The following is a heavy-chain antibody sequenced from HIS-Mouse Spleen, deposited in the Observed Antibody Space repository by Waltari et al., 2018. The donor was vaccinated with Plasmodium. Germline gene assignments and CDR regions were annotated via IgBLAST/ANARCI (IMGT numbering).Heavy chain of an antibody. CDR2: IGTAGDT. J-gene: IGHJ3*02. V-gene: IGHV3-13*01. Sequence: EVQLVESGGGLVQPGGSLRLSCAASGFTFSSYDMHWVRQATGKGLEWVSAIGTAGDTYYPGSVKGRFTISRENAKNSLYLQMNSLRAGDTAVYYCARGSYGNDAFDIWGQGTMVTVSS. CDR1: GFTFSSYD. D-gene: IGHD3-10*01. CDR3: ARGSYGNDAFDI.